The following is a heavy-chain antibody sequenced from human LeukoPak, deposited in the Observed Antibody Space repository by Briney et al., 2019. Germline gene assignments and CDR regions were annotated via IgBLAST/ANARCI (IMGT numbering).Heavy chain of an antibody. D-gene: IGHD2-2*01. J-gene: IGHJ5*02. Sequence: GASVKVSCKASGYAFTSYGISWVRQAPGQGLEWMGWISAYNGNTNYAQKLQGRVTMTTDTSTSTAYMELRSLRSDDTAVYYCARVSHRGCSSTSCHEGYNWFDPWGQGTLVTVSS. CDR1: GYAFTSYG. V-gene: IGHV1-18*01. CDR2: ISAYNGNT. CDR3: ARVSHRGCSSTSCHEGYNWFDP.